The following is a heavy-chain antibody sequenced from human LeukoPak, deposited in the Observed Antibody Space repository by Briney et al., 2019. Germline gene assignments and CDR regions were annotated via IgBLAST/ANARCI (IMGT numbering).Heavy chain of an antibody. CDR2: IIPIFGTA. CDR3: ARGGPLVLLWFGESQDY. Sequence: GASVNVSCKASGGTFSSYAISWVRQAPGQGLEWMGGIIPIFGTANYAQKFQGRVTITADESTSTAYMELSSLRSEDTAVYYCARGGPLVLLWFGESQDYWGQGTLVTVSS. V-gene: IGHV1-69*13. CDR1: GGTFSSYA. D-gene: IGHD3-10*01. J-gene: IGHJ4*02.